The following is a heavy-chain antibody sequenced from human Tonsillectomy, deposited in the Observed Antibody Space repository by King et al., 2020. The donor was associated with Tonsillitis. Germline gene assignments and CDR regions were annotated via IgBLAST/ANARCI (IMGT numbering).Heavy chain of an antibody. D-gene: IGHD1-26*01. J-gene: IGHJ4*01. CDR1: GITFSRSW. CDR3: ARDLVLGAGSSDY. CDR2: INTDGTTT. Sequence: VQLVQSGGGLVQPGGSLRLSCAAPGITFSRSWMHWVRQAPGKGLVWVSRINTDGTTTNYADSVRGRFTISRDNAKNTLYLQMNSLRAEDTAVYYCARDLVLGAGSSDYWGQGTLVTVSS. V-gene: IGHV3-74*01.